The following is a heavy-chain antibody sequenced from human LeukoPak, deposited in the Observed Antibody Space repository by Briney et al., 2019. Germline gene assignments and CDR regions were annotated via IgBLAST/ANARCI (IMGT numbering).Heavy chain of an antibody. CDR3: ASTYHDTAGYSLDF. Sequence: SDTLSLTCTVSGVSVNSYYWSWIRQPPGKGLEWVGYIYYSGSSNYNPSLKSRVTISVDTSKNQFSLKLNSVTAADTAVYYCASTYHDTAGYSLDFWGQGALVPVSS. J-gene: IGHJ4*02. V-gene: IGHV4-59*02. CDR2: IYYSGSS. CDR1: GVSVNSYY. D-gene: IGHD3-22*01.